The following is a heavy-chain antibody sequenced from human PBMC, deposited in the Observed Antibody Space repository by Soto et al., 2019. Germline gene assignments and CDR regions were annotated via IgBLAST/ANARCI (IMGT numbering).Heavy chain of an antibody. CDR1: GYTFTSYA. V-gene: IGHV1-3*01. J-gene: IGHJ2*01. CDR2: INAGNGNT. Sequence: QVQLVQSGAEVKKPGASVKVSCKASGYTFTSYAMHWVRPAPGQRLEWMGWINAGNGNTKYSQKFQGRVTITRDSPASTAYMELSSLRSEDTAVYDYAKIAASITYWYFDLWGRGTLVTVSS. CDR3: AKIAASITYWYFDL. D-gene: IGHD2-15*01.